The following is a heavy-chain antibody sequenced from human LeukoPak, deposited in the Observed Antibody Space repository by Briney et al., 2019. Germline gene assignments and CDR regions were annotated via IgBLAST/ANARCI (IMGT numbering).Heavy chain of an antibody. V-gene: IGHV3-48*04. CDR3: AREGYSYGYYY. D-gene: IGHD5-18*01. CDR1: GFTFTSYG. CDR2: ISSSGSTI. J-gene: IGHJ4*02. Sequence: PGGSLRLSCAASGFTFTSYGMHWVRQAPGKGLEWVSYISSSGSTIYYADSVKGRFTISRDNAKNSLYLQMSSLRAEDTAVYYCAREGYSYGYYYWGQGTLVTVSS.